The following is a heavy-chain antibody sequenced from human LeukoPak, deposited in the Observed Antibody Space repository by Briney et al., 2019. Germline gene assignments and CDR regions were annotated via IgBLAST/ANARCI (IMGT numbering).Heavy chain of an antibody. V-gene: IGHV3-30*01. CDR2: ISYDGSNK. Sequence: PGGSLRLSCAASEFTFSSYAMHWVRQAPGKGLEWVAVISYDGSNKYYADSVKGRFTISRDNSKNTLYLQMNSLRAEDTAVYYCARGAIVVVPAAIAHDYWGQGTLVTVSS. D-gene: IGHD2-2*02. J-gene: IGHJ4*02. CDR3: ARGAIVVVPAAIAHDY. CDR1: EFTFSSYA.